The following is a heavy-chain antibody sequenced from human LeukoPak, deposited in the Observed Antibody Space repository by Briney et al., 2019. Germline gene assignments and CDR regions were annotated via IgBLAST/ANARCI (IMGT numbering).Heavy chain of an antibody. Sequence: PGGSLRLSCASSGFTFSSYGMHRVREAPGKGLEWVAVIWYDGSNKYSADSVKGRFTISRDNSKNTLYLQMNSLRAEDTAVYYCAKDKYQLLFAYWGQGTLVTVSS. J-gene: IGHJ4*02. CDR3: AKDKYQLLFAY. D-gene: IGHD2-2*01. CDR1: GFTFSSYG. V-gene: IGHV3-33*06. CDR2: IWYDGSNK.